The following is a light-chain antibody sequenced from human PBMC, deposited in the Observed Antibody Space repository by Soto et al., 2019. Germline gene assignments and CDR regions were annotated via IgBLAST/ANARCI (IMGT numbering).Light chain of an antibody. Sequence: DIQMTQSPSTLSASVGDRVTITCRASQSISSWLAWYQQKPGKAPKLLIYKASTLESGVPSRFSGSGSGTEFTLTISNLQPDDLATYYCQQYNISSRTVGQGTKVENK. CDR2: KAS. CDR3: QQYNISSRT. J-gene: IGKJ1*01. V-gene: IGKV1-5*03. CDR1: QSISSW.